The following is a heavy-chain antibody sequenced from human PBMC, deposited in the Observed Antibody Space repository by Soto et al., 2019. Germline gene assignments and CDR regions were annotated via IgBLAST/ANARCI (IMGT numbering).Heavy chain of an antibody. Sequence: EVHLWESGGDLVQPGGSLRVSCVGSGYTFSSRAMSWVRQAPGKGLECVSGIDGGGTTDYADSVKGRFTISRDNSQDTLYLQMNSLRAEDTAVYYCATLLGFSSGGSWYSHVADYWGQGTLVTVSS. D-gene: IGHD2-8*02. V-gene: IGHV3-23*01. CDR3: ATLLGFSSGGSWYSHVADY. J-gene: IGHJ4*02. CDR2: IDGGGTT. CDR1: GYTFSSRA.